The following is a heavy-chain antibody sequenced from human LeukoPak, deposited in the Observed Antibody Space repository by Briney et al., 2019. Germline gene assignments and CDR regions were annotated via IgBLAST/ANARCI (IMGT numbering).Heavy chain of an antibody. V-gene: IGHV3-23*01. CDR2: ISGSGAGT. CDR1: GFTFSSYA. Sequence: GGSLRLSCAASGFTFSSYAMSWVRQAPGKGLEWVSAISGSGAGTYYADSVKGRFTVSRDNSKNTLYLQMTSLGAEDTAVYYCAKKRTYYDSWSGFAMDYWGQGALVTVSP. J-gene: IGHJ4*02. CDR3: AKKRTYYDSWSGFAMDY. D-gene: IGHD3-3*01.